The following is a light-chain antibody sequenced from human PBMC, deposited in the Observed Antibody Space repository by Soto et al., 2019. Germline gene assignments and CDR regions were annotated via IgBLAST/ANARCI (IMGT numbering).Light chain of an antibody. V-gene: IGKV3-15*01. CDR3: QQYSNWPPFT. Sequence: ETVMTQSPATLSVSPGERATLSCWVGPSVSSNLAWYQQKPGQAPRLLIYGASTRATGIPARFSGSGSGAQFTLTISSLQSEDSAVYYCQQYSNWPPFTFGPGTRLDIK. CDR1: PSVSSN. CDR2: GAS. J-gene: IGKJ3*01.